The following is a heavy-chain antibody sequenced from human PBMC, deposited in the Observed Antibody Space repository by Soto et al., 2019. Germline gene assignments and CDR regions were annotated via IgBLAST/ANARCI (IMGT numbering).Heavy chain of an antibody. V-gene: IGHV4-30-4*01. Sequence: SETLSLTCTVSGGSISSGDYSWSWVRQSPGKGLEWIGHIYNSGITYYNPSLKSRVVISIDTSRNQFSLRLNSLTAADRAVYFCARGVTVFGLFSRFWFDPWGQGTVVTVSS. CDR2: IYNSGIT. J-gene: IGHJ5*02. CDR1: GGSISSGDYS. D-gene: IGHD3-3*01. CDR3: ARGVTVFGLFSRFWFDP.